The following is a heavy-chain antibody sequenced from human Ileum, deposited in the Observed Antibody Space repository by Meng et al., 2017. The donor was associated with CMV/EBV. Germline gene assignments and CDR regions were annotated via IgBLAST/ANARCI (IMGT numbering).Heavy chain of an antibody. CDR3: ARAVEGGRLFDC. Sequence: SGEGVSRNRAAWKWIRQSPSRGLEWLGRTYYRSKWSNDYGLSVKSRITINPDTSKNQFSLQLNSVTPEDTAVYYCARAVEGGRLFDCWGQGTLVTVSS. D-gene: IGHD3-16*01. J-gene: IGHJ4*02. CDR1: GEGVSRNRAA. CDR2: TYYRSKWSN. V-gene: IGHV6-1*01.